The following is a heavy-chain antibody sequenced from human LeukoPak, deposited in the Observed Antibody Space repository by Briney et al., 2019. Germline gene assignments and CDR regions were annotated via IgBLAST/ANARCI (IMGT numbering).Heavy chain of an antibody. CDR1: GFTFSSYA. D-gene: IGHD3-22*01. J-gene: IGHJ4*02. CDR3: AKDGLYYDSSGYLVYY. V-gene: IGHV3-23*01. CDR2: ISGSGGST. Sequence: PGGALRVSCAASGFTFSSYAMSWVRPAPGKGVEWVSAISGSGGSTYYAHSVKGRFTISRDNSKNTLYLQMNSLRAEDTGVYYCAKDGLYYDSSGYLVYYWGQRTLVTVSS.